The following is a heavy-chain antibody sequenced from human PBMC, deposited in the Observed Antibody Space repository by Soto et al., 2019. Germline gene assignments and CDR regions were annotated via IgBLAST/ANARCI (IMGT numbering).Heavy chain of an antibody. V-gene: IGHV1-46*01. CDR3: ARKDYYDSSGYYYYYGMDV. CDR2: INPSGGST. J-gene: IGHJ6*02. D-gene: IGHD3-22*01. Sequence: RASVKVSCKASGYTFTSYYMHWVRQAPGQGLEWMGIINPSGGSTSYAQKFQGRVTMTRDTSTSTVYMELSSLRSEDTAVYYCARKDYYDSSGYYYYYGMDVWGQGTTVTVSS. CDR1: GYTFTSYY.